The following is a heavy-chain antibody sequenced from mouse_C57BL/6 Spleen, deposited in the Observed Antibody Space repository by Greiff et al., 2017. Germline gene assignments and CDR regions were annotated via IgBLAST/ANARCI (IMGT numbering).Heavy chain of an antibody. CDR2: INPGSGGT. CDR1: GYDFTNYL. Sequence: QVQLQQSGAELVRPGTSVKVSCKASGYDFTNYLIEWVKQRPGQGLEWIGVINPGSGGTNYNEKFKGKATLTADTSSSTAYMQLSSLTSEDSAVYYCTREDGRSLGYWGQGTTLTVSS. CDR3: TREDGRSLGY. V-gene: IGHV1-54*01. D-gene: IGHD1-1*01. J-gene: IGHJ2*01.